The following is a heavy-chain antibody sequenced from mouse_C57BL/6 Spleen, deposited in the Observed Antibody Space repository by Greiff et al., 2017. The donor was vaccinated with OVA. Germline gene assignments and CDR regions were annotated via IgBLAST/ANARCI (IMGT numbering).Heavy chain of an antibody. J-gene: IGHJ1*03. CDR2: IYPGDGDT. D-gene: IGHD1-1*01. Sequence: VQRVESGPELVKPGASVKISCKASGYAFSSSWMNWVKQRPGKGLEWIGRIYPGDGDTNYNGKFKGKATLTADKSSSTAYMQLSSLTSEDSAVYFCARSTTWNFDVWGTGTTVTVSS. V-gene: IGHV1-82*01. CDR1: GYAFSSSW. CDR3: ARSTTWNFDV.